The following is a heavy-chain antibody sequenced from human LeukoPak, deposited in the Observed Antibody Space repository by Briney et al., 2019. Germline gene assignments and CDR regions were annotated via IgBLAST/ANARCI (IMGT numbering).Heavy chain of an antibody. V-gene: IGHV3-66*01. CDR1: EFSVGSNY. CDR2: IYSGGST. Sequence: GGSLRLSCAASEFSVGSNYMTWVRQAPGKGLEWVSLIYSGGSTYYADSVKGRFTISRDNSKNTLYLQMNSLRAEDTAVYYCARDYGGSSPFDYWGQGTLVTVSS. CDR3: ARDYGGSSPFDY. D-gene: IGHD4-23*01. J-gene: IGHJ4*02.